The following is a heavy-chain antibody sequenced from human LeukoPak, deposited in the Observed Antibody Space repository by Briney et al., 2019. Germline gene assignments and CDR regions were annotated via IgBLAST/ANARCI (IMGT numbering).Heavy chain of an antibody. D-gene: IGHD3/OR15-3a*01. CDR1: GDSMNGYY. CDR2: IYYSGST. J-gene: IGHJ4*02. CDR3: ARFSGNCDFISCSFDY. Sequence: SETLSLICTVSGDSMNGYYWSWIRRPPGKGLEWIGYIYYSGSTYYDPSLKSRVTISVDTSKKEVSLKLSSVTAVDTAVYYCARFSGNCDFISCSFDYWGQGTLVTVSS. V-gene: IGHV4-59*01.